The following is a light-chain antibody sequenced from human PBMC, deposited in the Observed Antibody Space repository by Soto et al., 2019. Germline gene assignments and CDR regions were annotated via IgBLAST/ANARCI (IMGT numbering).Light chain of an antibody. J-gene: IGKJ1*01. V-gene: IGKV1-39*01. CDR1: QSITTY. CDR3: QQSYGTPWT. CDR2: AAS. Sequence: DIQMTQSPSSLSASVGDRVTVTCRASQSITTYLNWYQQKPGKAPKLLIYAASSLQSGVPSRFNGSGSGTDFTLTITSLQPEDFATYICQQSYGTPWTFGRGTKVEIK.